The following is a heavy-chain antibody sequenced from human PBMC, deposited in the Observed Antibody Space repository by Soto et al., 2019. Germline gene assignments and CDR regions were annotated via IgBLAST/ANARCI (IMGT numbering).Heavy chain of an antibody. J-gene: IGHJ4*02. CDR1: GFTFSSYA. Sequence: EVQLVESGGGLVQPGGSLRLSCAASGFTFSSYAMHWVRQAPGKGLEYVSAISSNGGSTYYANSVKGRFTISRDNSQNTLYLQMGSLRGEDMAVDYCARGPGYYFDYWGQGTLVTVSS. V-gene: IGHV3-64*01. CDR2: ISSNGGST. CDR3: ARGPGYYFDY.